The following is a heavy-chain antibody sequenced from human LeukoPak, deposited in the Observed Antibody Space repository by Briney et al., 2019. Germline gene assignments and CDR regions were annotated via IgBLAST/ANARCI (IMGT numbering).Heavy chain of an antibody. D-gene: IGHD1-7*01. CDR1: GCCFTSYW. J-gene: IGHJ4*02. V-gene: IGHV5-51*01. CDR2: IYPGDSDT. CDR3: ARSQLELRGGYFDY. Sequence: GGALKISFKGSGCCFTSYWIGWVRRMPGEGLEGMGIIYPGDSDTRYSPSFQGQVTISADKSISTAYLQWSSLKASDTAMYYCARSQLELRGGYFDYWGQGTLVTVSS.